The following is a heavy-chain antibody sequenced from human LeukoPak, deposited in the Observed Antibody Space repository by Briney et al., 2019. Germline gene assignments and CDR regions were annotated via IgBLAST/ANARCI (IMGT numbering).Heavy chain of an antibody. CDR3: ARGNYDFWSGYTPDYYYYYMDV. CDR2: MNPNSGNT. V-gene: IGHV1-8*01. CDR1: GYTFTSYD. J-gene: IGHJ6*03. D-gene: IGHD3-3*01. Sequence: ASVNVSCKASGYTFTSYDINWVRQATGQGLEWMGWMNPNSGNTGYAQKLQGRVTMTRNTSISTAYMELSSLRSEDTAVYYCARGNYDFWSGYTPDYYYYYMDVWGKGTTVTVSS.